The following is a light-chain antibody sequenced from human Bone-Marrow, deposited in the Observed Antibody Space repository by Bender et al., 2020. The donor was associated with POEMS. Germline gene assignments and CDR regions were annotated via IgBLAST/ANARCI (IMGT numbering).Light chain of an antibody. J-gene: IGLJ3*02. CDR3: AVWDDSLNGWV. CDR1: SSNIGAHA. CDR2: SSH. Sequence: QSVLTQPPSASGTPGQRVTISCSGGSSNIGAHAVNWYQHLPGTAPKLLIYSSHRRPSEVPDRFSGSRSGTSASLAISGLVSEDEADYYCAVWDDSLNGWVFGGGTTLTVL. V-gene: IGLV1-44*01.